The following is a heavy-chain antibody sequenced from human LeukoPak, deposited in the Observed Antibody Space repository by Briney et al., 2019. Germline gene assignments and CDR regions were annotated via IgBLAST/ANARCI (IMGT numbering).Heavy chain of an antibody. J-gene: IGHJ4*02. D-gene: IGHD2-21*02. Sequence: GGSVRLFCAPSGFTLDVYGMRWARHVPGRGPEWLCGINWNGDTLSYAYSVKGRFTISRDNAKNSLYLQMNSLRTEDTAFYYCARDLNCGADCLFDYWGQGTLVTVSS. CDR1: GFTLDVYG. CDR3: ARDLNCGADCLFDY. CDR2: INWNGDTL. V-gene: IGHV3-20*04.